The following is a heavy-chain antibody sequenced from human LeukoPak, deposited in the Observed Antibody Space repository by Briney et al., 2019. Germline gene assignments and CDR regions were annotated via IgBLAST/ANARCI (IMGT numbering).Heavy chain of an antibody. J-gene: IGHJ4*02. CDR1: GFIFRNYG. CDR2: ISIDGSEK. V-gene: IGHV3-30*18. D-gene: IGHD5-12*01. CDR3: ANPQSRGYDYLDY. Sequence: GRSLRLSRAASGFIFRNYGMHWVRQAPGKGLEGVAVISIDGSEKYYASSVKGRFTISRDNSKNTLYLQMNSLRGDDTAVYYCANPQSRGYDYLDYWGQGTLVTVSS.